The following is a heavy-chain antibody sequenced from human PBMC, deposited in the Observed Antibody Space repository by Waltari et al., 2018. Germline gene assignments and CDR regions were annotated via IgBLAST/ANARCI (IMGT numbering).Heavy chain of an antibody. D-gene: IGHD4-17*01. CDR2: INHSGST. J-gene: IGHJ4*02. CDR3: ARIDYGDYGFDY. CDR1: GGSCSGYY. V-gene: IGHV4-34*01. Sequence: QVQLQQWGAGRLKPSETLSLTCAVYGGSCSGYYWSWVRQPPGKGLEWIGEINHSGSTNYNPSLKSRVTISVDTSKNQFSLKLSSVTAADTAVYYCARIDYGDYGFDYWGQGTLVTVSS.